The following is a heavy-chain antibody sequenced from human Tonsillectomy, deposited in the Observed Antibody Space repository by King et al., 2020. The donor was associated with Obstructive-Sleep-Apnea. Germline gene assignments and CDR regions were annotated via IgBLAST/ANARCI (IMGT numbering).Heavy chain of an antibody. CDR1: GGSISSYY. D-gene: IGHD1-26*01. V-gene: IGHV4-59*08. CDR2: IYYSGST. J-gene: IGHJ5*02. Sequence: VQQQESGPGLVKPSENLSLTCTVSGGSISSYYWSWIRQPPGKGLEWIGYIYYSGSTNYNPSLKSRVTISVDTSKNQFSLKLSSVTAADTAVYYCARHGRELPTGANWFDPWGQGTLVTVSS. CDR3: ARHGRELPTGANWFDP.